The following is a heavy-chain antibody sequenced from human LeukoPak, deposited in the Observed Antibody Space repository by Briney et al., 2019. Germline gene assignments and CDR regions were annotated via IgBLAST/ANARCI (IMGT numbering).Heavy chain of an antibody. J-gene: IGHJ4*02. Sequence: GSLRLSCAASGSTFSSYAMSWVRQAPGKGLEWVSVISGSGDSTYYADSVKGRFTISRDNSKNTLYLQMNSLRAEDTAVYYCAKAAMIVVVITTGIDYWGQGTLVTVSS. D-gene: IGHD3-22*01. CDR1: GSTFSSYA. CDR2: ISGSGDST. CDR3: AKAAMIVVVITTGIDY. V-gene: IGHV3-23*01.